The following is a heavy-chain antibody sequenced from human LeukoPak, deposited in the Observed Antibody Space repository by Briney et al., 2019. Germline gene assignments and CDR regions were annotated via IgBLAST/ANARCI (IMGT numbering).Heavy chain of an antibody. CDR1: GFTFSSYG. D-gene: IGHD3-10*01. CDR3: AKGLWFREVSAFDI. Sequence: GGSLRLSCAASGFTFSSYGMHGVRQAPGKGLEWVAFIRYDGSNKYYADSVKGRFTISRDNSKNTLYLQMNSLRAEDTAVYYCAKGLWFREVSAFDIWGQGTMVTVSS. J-gene: IGHJ3*02. V-gene: IGHV3-30*02. CDR2: IRYDGSNK.